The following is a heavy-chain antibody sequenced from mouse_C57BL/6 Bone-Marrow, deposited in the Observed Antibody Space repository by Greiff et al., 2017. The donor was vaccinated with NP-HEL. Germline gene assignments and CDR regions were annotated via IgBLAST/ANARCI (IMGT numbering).Heavy chain of an antibody. CDR1: GYTFTDYN. V-gene: IGHV1-18*01. D-gene: IGHD1-1*01. CDR3: ARALYGSSSYWYFDV. J-gene: IGHJ1*03. CDR2: INPNNGGT. Sequence: EVKLQQSGPELVKPGASVKIPCKASGYTFTDYNMDWVKQSHGKSLEWIGDINPNNGGTIYNQKFKGKATLTVDKSSSTAYMELRSLTSEDTAVYYCARALYGSSSYWYFDVWGTGTTVTVSS.